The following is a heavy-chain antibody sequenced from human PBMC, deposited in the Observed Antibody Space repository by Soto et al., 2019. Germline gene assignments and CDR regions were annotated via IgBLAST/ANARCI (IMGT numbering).Heavy chain of an antibody. CDR1: GFTFSSYG. CDR2: IWYDGSNK. J-gene: IGHJ4*02. CDR3: ARDCAGDSSGWDQRGGFAY. V-gene: IGHV3-33*01. Sequence: QVQLVESGGGVVQPGRSLRLSCAASGFTFSSYGMHWVRQAPGKGLEWVAVIWYDGSNKYYADSVKGRFTTSRDNSKKTLYLQMNSLRAEGTAVYYWARDCAGDSSGWDQRGGFAYWGLGTLVTVSS. D-gene: IGHD6-19*01.